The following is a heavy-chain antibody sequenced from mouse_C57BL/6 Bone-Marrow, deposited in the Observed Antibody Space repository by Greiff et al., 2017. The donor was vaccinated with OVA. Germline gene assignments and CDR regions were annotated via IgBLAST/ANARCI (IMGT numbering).Heavy chain of an antibody. CDR2: IDPEDGDT. CDR3: TTSCYGNSHYAMDY. D-gene: IGHD1-1*01. J-gene: IGHJ4*01. CDR1: GFNIKDYY. Sequence: VQLQQSGAELVRPGASVKLSCTASGFNIKDYYMHWVKQRPEQGLEWIGRIDPEDGDTEYATKFQGKATMTADQSSNTAYLQLSSLTSEDTAVYYCTTSCYGNSHYAMDYWGQGTSVTVSS. V-gene: IGHV14-1*01.